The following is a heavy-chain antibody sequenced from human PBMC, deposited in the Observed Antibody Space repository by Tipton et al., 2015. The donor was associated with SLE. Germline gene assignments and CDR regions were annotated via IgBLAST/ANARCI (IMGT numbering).Heavy chain of an antibody. CDR2: INHSGST. J-gene: IGHJ4*02. Sequence: TLSLTCAVYGGSFSGYYWSWIRQPPGKGLEWIGEINHSGSTNDNPSLKSRVTISVDTSKNQFSLKLSSVTAADTAVYFCARDNYGGKRGFDYWGQGTPVTVSS. V-gene: IGHV4-34*01. D-gene: IGHD4-23*01. CDR3: ARDNYGGKRGFDY. CDR1: GGSFSGYY.